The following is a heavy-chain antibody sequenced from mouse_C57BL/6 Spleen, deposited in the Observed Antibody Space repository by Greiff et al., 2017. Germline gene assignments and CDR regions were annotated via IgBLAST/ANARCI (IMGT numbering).Heavy chain of an antibody. J-gene: IGHJ2*01. D-gene: IGHD1-1*01. CDR2: IDPSDSET. Sequence: QVQLQQPGAELVRPGSSVKLSCKASGYTFTSYWMHWVKQRPIQGLEWIGNIDPSDSETHYNQKFKDKATLTVDKSSSTAYMQLSSLTSEDSAVYYCARGYYGSRYGYFDYWGQGTTLTVSS. V-gene: IGHV1-52*01. CDR3: ARGYYGSRYGYFDY. CDR1: GYTFTSYW.